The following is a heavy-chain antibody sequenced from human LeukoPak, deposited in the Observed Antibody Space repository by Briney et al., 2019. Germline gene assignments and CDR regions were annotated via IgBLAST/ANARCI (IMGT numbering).Heavy chain of an antibody. J-gene: IGHJ6*03. CDR1: GFTFSDYY. Sequence: PGGSLRLSCAASGFTFSDYYMSWIRQAPGKGLEWVSYISSSGSTIYYADSVKGRFTISRDNAKNPLYLQMNSLRAEDTAVYYCARDHDYIKSGRPYYYMDVWGKGTTVTVSS. CDR2: ISSSGSTI. CDR3: ARDHDYIKSGRPYYYMDV. D-gene: IGHD4-11*01. V-gene: IGHV3-11*01.